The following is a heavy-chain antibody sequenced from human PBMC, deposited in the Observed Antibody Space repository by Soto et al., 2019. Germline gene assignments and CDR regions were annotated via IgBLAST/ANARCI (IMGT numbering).Heavy chain of an antibody. CDR3: ARAWNIVVVVAATHNWFDP. D-gene: IGHD2-15*01. CDR2: VYYSGST. CDR1: GGSTSSGGYY. V-gene: IGHV4-31*03. J-gene: IGHJ5*02. Sequence: TLSLTCTVSGGSTSSGGYYWSWIRQYPGKGLEWIGFVYYSGSTYYNPSLKSRVTISVDKSKNQFSLKLSSVTAADTAVYNCARAWNIVVVVAATHNWFDPWGQGTLVTVSS.